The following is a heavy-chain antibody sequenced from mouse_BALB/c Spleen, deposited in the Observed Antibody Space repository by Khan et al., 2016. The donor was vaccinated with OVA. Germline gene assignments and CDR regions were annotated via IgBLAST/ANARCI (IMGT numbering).Heavy chain of an antibody. D-gene: IGHD1-1*01. V-gene: IGHV5-6-4*01. CDR2: ISSGGSYT. Sequence: EVELVESGGGLLRPGGSLKLSCAASGFSFSSYSMSWVRQTPDKRLEWVATISSGGSYTYYPDSVKGRFTITRDNAKNNLFLQMSSLKSEDTAMYYCTRHRGYYVSNPYFDYWGQGTTLTVSS. CDR3: TRHRGYYVSNPYFDY. CDR1: GFSFSSYS. J-gene: IGHJ2*01.